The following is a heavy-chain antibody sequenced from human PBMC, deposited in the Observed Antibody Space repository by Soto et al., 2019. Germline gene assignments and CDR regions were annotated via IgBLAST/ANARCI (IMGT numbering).Heavy chain of an antibody. V-gene: IGHV4-4*02. CDR1: SGSVSDNNW. J-gene: IGHJ5*02. CDR3: ARKRVVPTAEMYNGLDP. D-gene: IGHD2-2*01. Sequence: QVQLRESGPGPVKPSGTLSLTCTVSSGSVSDNNWWSWLRQPPGRGLEWIGEIFHSGTTNYNPSLKSRVTMSVDKSKNQFTLNLKFVTAADTAVYYCARKRVVPTAEMYNGLDPWGQGTLVTVSS. CDR2: IFHSGTT.